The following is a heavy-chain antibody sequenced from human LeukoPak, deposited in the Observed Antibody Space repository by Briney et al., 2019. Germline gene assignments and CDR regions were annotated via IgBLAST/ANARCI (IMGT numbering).Heavy chain of an antibody. CDR3: ARHGTNDYSTPGSYWYYYYYMDV. CDR1: GGSVSGYS. D-gene: IGHD4-11*01. V-gene: IGHV4-59*08. J-gene: IGHJ6*03. CDR2: IFYSGYT. Sequence: SETLSLTCTVSGGSVSGYSWSWVRQPPGKGLVWIGNIFYSGYTDYNPSLKSRVTISVDTSKNQFSLKLSSVTAADTAVYYCARHGTNDYSTPGSYWYYYYYMDVWGKGTTVTVSS.